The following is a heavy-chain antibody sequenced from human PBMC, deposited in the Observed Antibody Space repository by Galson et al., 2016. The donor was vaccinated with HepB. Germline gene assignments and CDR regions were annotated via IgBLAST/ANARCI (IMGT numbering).Heavy chain of an antibody. Sequence: TLSLTCEVSGVSLGSHGYSWNWVRQPPGKGLEWMGYIYHGGSTKYNPSLKSRVTMSLDASKNQFSLNLKSVTAADTAVYYCARGVVVRGAFDIWGQGTQVTVSA. CDR3: ARGVVVRGAFDI. CDR2: IYHGGST. D-gene: IGHD2-21*01. V-gene: IGHV4-30-2*01. CDR1: GVSLGSHGYS. J-gene: IGHJ3*02.